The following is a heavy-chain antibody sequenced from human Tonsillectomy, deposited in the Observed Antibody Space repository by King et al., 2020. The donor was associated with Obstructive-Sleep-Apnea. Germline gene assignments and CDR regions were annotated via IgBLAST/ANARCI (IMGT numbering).Heavy chain of an antibody. CDR3: ARLIYYYGSESLCNYGMDV. CDR1: GYSFTNYW. D-gene: IGHD3-10*01. CDR2: IYPGDSDT. V-gene: IGHV5-51*01. Sequence: QLVQSGAEVKKPGESLKISCKDSGYSFTNYWIVWVRQMPGKGLEWMGIIYPGDSDTRYSPSFQGQVTISADKSISTAYLQWSSLKASDTAMYYCARLIYYYGSESLCNYGMDVWGQGTTVTVSS. J-gene: IGHJ6*02.